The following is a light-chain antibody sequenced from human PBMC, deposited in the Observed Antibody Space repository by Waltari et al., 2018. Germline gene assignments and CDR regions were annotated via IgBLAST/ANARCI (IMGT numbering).Light chain of an antibody. CDR2: AAS. V-gene: IGKV3-15*01. CDR3: QQYNNWPWT. Sequence: EIVMTQSPATLSVSPGDRATLSCRASQSVSSSLAWYQQRPGQAPRLLIFAASTRATGVPARFSGSGSGTEFTLTISSMQSEDFAVYYCQQYNNWPWTFGRGTKVEIK. CDR1: QSVSSS. J-gene: IGKJ1*01.